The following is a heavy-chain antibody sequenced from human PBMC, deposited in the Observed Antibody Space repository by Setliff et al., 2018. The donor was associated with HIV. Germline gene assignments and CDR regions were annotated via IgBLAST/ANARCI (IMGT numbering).Heavy chain of an antibody. J-gene: IGHJ2*01. CDR1: GYTLTEVS. Sequence: ASVKVSCKISGYTLTEVSMHWVRQAPGKGLEWMGGIIPIFGSTTYSQKFQGGLSITADESKDTAEMQLSSLTSEDTAIYYCARADHYYDMGSILSDWYFDIWDRGTLVTVPQ. CDR2: IIPIFGST. D-gene: IGHD3-22*01. V-gene: IGHV1-24*01. CDR3: ARADHYYDMGSILSDWYFDI.